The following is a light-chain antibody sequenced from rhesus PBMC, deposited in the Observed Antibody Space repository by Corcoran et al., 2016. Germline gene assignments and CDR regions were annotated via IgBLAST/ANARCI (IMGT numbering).Light chain of an antibody. Sequence: DIQMTQSPSSLSASVGDRVTITCRASQGINNYLSWYQQKPGKAPKPLIYYASNLETGVPSRFSGSRSVTDYTFTISSLQPEDIATYYCQQYNNSPLTFGGGTKVEIK. CDR1: QGINNY. CDR2: YAS. CDR3: QQYNNSPLT. J-gene: IGKJ4*01. V-gene: IGKV1-66*01.